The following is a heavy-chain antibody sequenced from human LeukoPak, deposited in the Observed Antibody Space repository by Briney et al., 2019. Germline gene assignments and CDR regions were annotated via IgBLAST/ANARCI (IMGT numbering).Heavy chain of an antibody. D-gene: IGHD3-22*01. J-gene: IGHJ3*02. V-gene: IGHV4-59*01. CDR2: IYYSGST. Sequence: PSETLSLTCTVSGGSISTYYWNWIRQPPGKGLEGIGYIYYSGSTNYNPSLTGRVTISVDTSKNQFSLKLSSVTAADTAVYYCAREYNYYDSSGWDAFEIWGQGTMVTVSS. CDR1: GGSISTYY. CDR3: AREYNYYDSSGWDAFEI.